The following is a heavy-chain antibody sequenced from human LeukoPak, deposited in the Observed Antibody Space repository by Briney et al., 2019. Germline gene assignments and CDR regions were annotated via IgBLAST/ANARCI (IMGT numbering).Heavy chain of an antibody. J-gene: IGHJ4*02. CDR1: RFTLSNYW. CDR2: IKQDGSET. CDR3: ARQRGSGRLDY. V-gene: IGHV3-7*01. Sequence: GGSLRLSCAASRFTLSNYWMSWVRQAPGKGLEWVANIKQDGSETYYVDSVKGRFTIPRDNAKNSLSLQMNSLRAEDTAVYYCARQRGSGRLDYWGQGTLVTVSS. D-gene: IGHD6-19*01.